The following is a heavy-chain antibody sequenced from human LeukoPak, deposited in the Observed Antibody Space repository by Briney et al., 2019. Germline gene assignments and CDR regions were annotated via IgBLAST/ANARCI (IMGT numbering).Heavy chain of an antibody. V-gene: IGHV3-23*01. CDR3: AKAPVTTCRGAFCYPFDY. CDR1: GASFSGYY. J-gene: IGHJ4*02. Sequence: ETLSLTCAVYGASFSGYYWSWFRQAPGKGLEWVSAISDTGNTYHADSVKGRFTISRDSSKNTLFLQMNRLRPEDAAVYYCAKAPVTTCRGAFCYPFDYWGLGTLVTVSS. D-gene: IGHD2-15*01. CDR2: ISDTGNT.